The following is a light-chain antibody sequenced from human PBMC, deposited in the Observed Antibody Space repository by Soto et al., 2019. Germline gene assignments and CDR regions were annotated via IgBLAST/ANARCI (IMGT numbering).Light chain of an antibody. CDR2: DVS. V-gene: IGLV2-14*03. CDR1: SSDIGGYNY. J-gene: IGLJ1*01. Sequence: QSALTQPASLSGSPGQSITISCTGTSSDIGGYNYVSWYQQHPGKAPKLMISDVSNRPSGVANRFSGSKSGNTASLPISGLQAEDEADYYCSSYRAGGTTHYVFGTGTKLTVL. CDR3: SSYRAGGTTHYV.